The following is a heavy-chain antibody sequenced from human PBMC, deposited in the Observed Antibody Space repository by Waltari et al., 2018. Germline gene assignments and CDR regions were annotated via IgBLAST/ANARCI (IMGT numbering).Heavy chain of an antibody. Sequence: QVQLQQWGAGLLKPSETLSLTCVVYGGSFSGYYWSWIRQPPGKGLEWIGEINHSGSTNSSAPLRSRVTILGDTSKNQFSLKLSSVSAADTAVYYCARGQWQPRFDPWGQGTLVTVSS. V-gene: IGHV4-34*01. CDR3: ARGQWQPRFDP. CDR2: INHSGST. CDR1: GGSFSGYY. J-gene: IGHJ5*02. D-gene: IGHD6-19*01.